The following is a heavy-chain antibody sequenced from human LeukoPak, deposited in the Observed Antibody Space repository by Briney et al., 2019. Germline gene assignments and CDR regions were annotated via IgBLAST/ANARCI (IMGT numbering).Heavy chain of an antibody. V-gene: IGHV2-5*02. Sequence: SGLTLVNPTQTLTLTCTFSGFSLSNSGVGVGWIRQPPGKALEWLALIYWDDDKRYSPSLKSRLTITKDTSKNQVVLTMTNMDPVDTATYYCAHTIYYYDNSGLRTPSDFDYWGQGTLVTVSS. J-gene: IGHJ4*02. CDR1: GFSLSNSGVG. CDR2: IYWDDDK. D-gene: IGHD3-22*01. CDR3: AHTIYYYDNSGLRTPSDFDY.